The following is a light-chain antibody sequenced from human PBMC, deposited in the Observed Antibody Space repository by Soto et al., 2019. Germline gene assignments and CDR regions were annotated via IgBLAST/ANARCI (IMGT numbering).Light chain of an antibody. J-gene: IGKJ1*01. V-gene: IGKV1-27*01. Sequence: DIQMTQSPSSLSASVGDRVTITCRASQGISNYLAWYQQKPGKVPKLLIYAASTLQSGVPSRFNGSGSGTDFTLTISSLQPEDVATYYCQKYNRVGTFGQGTKVEIK. CDR2: AAS. CDR3: QKYNRVGT. CDR1: QGISNY.